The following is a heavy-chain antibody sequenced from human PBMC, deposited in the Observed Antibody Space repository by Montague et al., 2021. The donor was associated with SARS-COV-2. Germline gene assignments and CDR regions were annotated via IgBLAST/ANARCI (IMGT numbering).Heavy chain of an antibody. V-gene: IGHV4-61*01. CDR3: VKGSGYP. CDR1: GDSVISDKYY. D-gene: IGHD3-22*01. J-gene: IGHJ5*02. CDR2: IYDSGST. Sequence: SETLSLTCTVTGDSVISDKYYWIWISQPPGKGLEWIRIIYDSGSTSYNPSLHSRVTITIDTSKNQFSLNLMSVTPADTAVYYCVKGSGYPWGQGTLVTVSS.